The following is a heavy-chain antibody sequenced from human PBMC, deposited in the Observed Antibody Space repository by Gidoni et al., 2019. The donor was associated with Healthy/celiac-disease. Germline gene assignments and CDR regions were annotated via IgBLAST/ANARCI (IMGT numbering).Heavy chain of an antibody. CDR1: GGSFSGYY. V-gene: IGHV4-34*01. Sequence: QVQLQQWGAGLLKPSETLSLTCAVYGGSFSGYYWSWIRQPPGKGLEWIGEINHSGSTNYNPSLKSRVTISVDTSKNQFSLKLSSVTAADTAVYYCARGLRGSYLDYWGQGTLVTVSS. CDR3: ARGLRGSYLDY. D-gene: IGHD1-26*01. CDR2: INHSGST. J-gene: IGHJ4*02.